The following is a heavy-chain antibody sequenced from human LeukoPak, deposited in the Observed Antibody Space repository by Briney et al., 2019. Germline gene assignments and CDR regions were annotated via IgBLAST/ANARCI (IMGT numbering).Heavy chain of an antibody. Sequence: GGSLRLSCAASGFIFSNYGIHWVRQAPGKGLGWVAFIRYDGSNKNYVDSVKGGFTISRDNSKNTLYLQMNSLRPEDTAVYYCAKDDSSGLDYWGQGTLVTVSS. J-gene: IGHJ4*02. CDR3: AKDDSSGLDY. V-gene: IGHV3-30*02. CDR2: IRYDGSNK. CDR1: GFIFSNYG. D-gene: IGHD6-19*01.